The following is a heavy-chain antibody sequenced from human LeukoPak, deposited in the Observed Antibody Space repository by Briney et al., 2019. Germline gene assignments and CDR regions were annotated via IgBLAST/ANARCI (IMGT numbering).Heavy chain of an antibody. Sequence: GGSLRLSCAASGFTFSSYAMSWVRQAPGKGLEWVSAISGSGGSTYYADSVKGRLTISRDNSKNTLYLQMNSLRAEDTAVYYCAKAYDSSGYYYTTNLYYFDYWGQGTQVTVSS. D-gene: IGHD3-22*01. CDR3: AKAYDSSGYYYTTNLYYFDY. CDR2: ISGSGGST. V-gene: IGHV3-23*01. J-gene: IGHJ4*02. CDR1: GFTFSSYA.